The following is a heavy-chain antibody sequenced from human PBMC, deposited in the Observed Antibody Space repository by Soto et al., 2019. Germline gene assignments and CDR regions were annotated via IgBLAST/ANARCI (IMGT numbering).Heavy chain of an antibody. J-gene: IGHJ4*02. CDR3: ANLQGDFDWSYLGPYFDY. CDR1: GFTFSSYA. CDR2: ISGSGGSK. D-gene: IGHD3-9*01. Sequence: GGSLRLSCAASGFTFSSYAMSWVRQAPGKGLEWVSAISGSGGSKYYADSVKGRFTISRDNSKNTLYLQMNSLRAEDTAVYSGANLQGDFDWSYLGPYFDYWGQGTLVTVSS. V-gene: IGHV3-23*01.